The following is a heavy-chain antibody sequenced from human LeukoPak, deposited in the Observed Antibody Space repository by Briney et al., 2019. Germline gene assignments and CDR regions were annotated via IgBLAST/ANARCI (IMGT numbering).Heavy chain of an antibody. V-gene: IGHV3-9*01. CDR1: GFTFDDYA. Sequence: PGRSLRLSCAASGFTFDDYAMHWVRQAPGKGLEWVSGISWNSGSIGNADSVKGRFTISRDNAKNSLYLQMNSLRAEDTALYYCAKDSKPYDILTGYAANWGQGTLVTVSS. D-gene: IGHD3-9*01. CDR2: ISWNSGSI. CDR3: AKDSKPYDILTGYAAN. J-gene: IGHJ4*02.